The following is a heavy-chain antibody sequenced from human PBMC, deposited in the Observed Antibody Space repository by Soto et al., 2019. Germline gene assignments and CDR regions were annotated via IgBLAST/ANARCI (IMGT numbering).Heavy chain of an antibody. CDR2: ISSSSSTI. CDR3: ARDKGRSPLDY. Sequence: EGQLVESGGGLVQPGGSLRLSCAASGFTFSRYSMNWVRQAPGKGLEWVSYISSSSSTIYYADSVKGRFTISRDNAKNSLYLQMNSLRAEDTAVYYCARDKGRSPLDYWGQGTLVTVSS. D-gene: IGHD2-15*01. J-gene: IGHJ4*02. CDR1: GFTFSRYS. V-gene: IGHV3-48*01.